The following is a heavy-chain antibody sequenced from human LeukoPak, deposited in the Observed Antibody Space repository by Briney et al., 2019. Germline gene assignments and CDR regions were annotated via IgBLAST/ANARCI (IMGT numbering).Heavy chain of an antibody. CDR3: ARVRITMVRGVPAGDYYGMDV. J-gene: IGHJ6*02. D-gene: IGHD3-10*01. Sequence: SETLSLTCTVSGRSISSGSYYWSWIRQPAGKGLEWIGRIYTSGSTNYNPSLKSRVTISVDTSKNQFSLKLSSVTAADTAVYYCARVRITMVRGVPAGDYYGMDVWGQGTTVTVSS. CDR2: IYTSGST. V-gene: IGHV4-61*02. CDR1: GRSISSGSYY.